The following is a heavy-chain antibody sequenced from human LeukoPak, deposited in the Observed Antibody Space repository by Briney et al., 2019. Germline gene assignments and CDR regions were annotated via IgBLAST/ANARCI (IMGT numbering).Heavy chain of an antibody. CDR1: GFTFSSYG. Sequence: PGRSLRLSCAASGFTFSSYGMHWVRQAPGKGLEWVAVIWYDGSNKYYADSVKGRFTISRDNSKNTLYLQMNSLRAEDTAVYYCAKPHGGGYCSSTSCRSLDYWGQGTMFTVSS. CDR3: AKPHGGGYCSSTSCRSLDY. D-gene: IGHD2-2*01. J-gene: IGHJ4*02. CDR2: IWYDGSNK. V-gene: IGHV3-33*06.